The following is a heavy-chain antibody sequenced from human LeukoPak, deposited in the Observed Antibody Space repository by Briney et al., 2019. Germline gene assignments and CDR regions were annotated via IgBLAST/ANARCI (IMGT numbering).Heavy chain of an antibody. J-gene: IGHJ6*03. D-gene: IGHD6-19*01. V-gene: IGHV3-23*01. Sequence: LTGGSLRLSCAASGFTFSSYAVSWVRQAPGKGLEWVSAISGSGGSTYYADSVKGRFTISRDNSKNTLHLQMDSLRAEDTAVYYCAKGMYSSGRYYYYYYMDVWGKGTTVTVSS. CDR2: ISGSGGST. CDR3: AKGMYSSGRYYYYYYMDV. CDR1: GFTFSSYA.